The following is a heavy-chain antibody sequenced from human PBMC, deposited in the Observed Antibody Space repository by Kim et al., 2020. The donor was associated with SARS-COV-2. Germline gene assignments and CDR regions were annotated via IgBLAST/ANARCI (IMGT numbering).Heavy chain of an antibody. V-gene: IGHV3-11*04. CDR3: ARDLDPIAVAGTNYYYYYGMDV. J-gene: IGHJ6*02. CDR1: GFTFSDYY. Sequence: GGSLRLSCAASGFTFSDYYMSWIRQAPGKGLEWVSYISSSGSNIYYADSVKGRFTISRDNAKNSLYLQMNSLRAEDTAVYYCARDLDPIAVAGTNYYYYYGMDVWGQGTTVTVSS. D-gene: IGHD6-19*01. CDR2: ISSSGSNI.